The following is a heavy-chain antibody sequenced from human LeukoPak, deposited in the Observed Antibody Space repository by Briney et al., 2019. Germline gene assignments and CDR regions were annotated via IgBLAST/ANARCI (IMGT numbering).Heavy chain of an antibody. V-gene: IGHV3-49*04. Sequence: PGGSLRLSCAASGFTFSGSAMHWVRQAPGKGPEWISFIKTKTYGGTTEYAASVKGRFTISRDDSTGIAYLQMDSLKPEDTAVYYCSRGVIVGAAYFDYWGQGTLVTVSS. D-gene: IGHD1-26*01. CDR1: GFTFSGSA. CDR2: IKTKTYGGTT. J-gene: IGHJ4*02. CDR3: SRGVIVGAAYFDY.